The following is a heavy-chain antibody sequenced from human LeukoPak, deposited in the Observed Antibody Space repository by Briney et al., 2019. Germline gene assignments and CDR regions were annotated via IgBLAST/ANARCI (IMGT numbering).Heavy chain of an antibody. D-gene: IGHD3-10*01. Sequence: SETLSLTCAAYGGSFSGYYWSWIRQPPGKGLEWIGEVNHSGNTNYNPSLKSRVTISADTSKNQFSLKLSSVTAADTAVYYCARGRRRAEAPTYYFDYWGQGTLVTVSS. CDR3: ARGRRRAEAPTYYFDY. CDR1: GGSFSGYY. CDR2: VNHSGNT. V-gene: IGHV4-34*01. J-gene: IGHJ4*02.